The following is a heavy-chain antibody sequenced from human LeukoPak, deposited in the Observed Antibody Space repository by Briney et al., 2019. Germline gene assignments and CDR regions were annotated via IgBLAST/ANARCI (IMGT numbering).Heavy chain of an antibody. V-gene: IGHV6-1*01. CDR1: VDSVSGDSGG. CDR3: ARDGSSGWAGFDY. CDR2: AHYRPNWYN. D-gene: IGHD6-19*01. J-gene: IGHJ4*02. Sequence: SQTLSLTCAISVDSVSGDSGGWNCIRQSPWRGLGWRGWAHYRPNWYNDYAVSVKSRITINPCKSKNPVSLHMNSVTPEDTAVYYCARDGSSGWAGFDYWGQGTLVTVSS.